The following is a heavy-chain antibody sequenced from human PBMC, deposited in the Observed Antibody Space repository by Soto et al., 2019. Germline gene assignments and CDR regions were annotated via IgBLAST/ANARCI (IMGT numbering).Heavy chain of an antibody. J-gene: IGHJ5*02. V-gene: IGHV5-51*01. CDR3: ARXPPSITMIVGDFDWFDP. D-gene: IGHD3-22*01. CDR1: GYSFTIYW. Sequence: GESLKISCKGSGYSFTIYWIGWVRQMPGKGLEWMGIIYPGDSDTGYSPSFQGQVTISADKSISTAYLQWSSLKASDTAMYYCARXPPSITMIVGDFDWFDPWGQGTLVTVSS. CDR2: IYPGDSDT.